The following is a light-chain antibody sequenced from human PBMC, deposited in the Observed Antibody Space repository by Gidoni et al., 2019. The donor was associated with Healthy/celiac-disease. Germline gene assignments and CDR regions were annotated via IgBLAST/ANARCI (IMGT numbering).Light chain of an antibody. CDR2: EVS. CDR1: SSDVGGYNY. Sequence: QSALTQPPSASGSTGQSVTTSCTGTSSDVGGYNYVPWYQQHPGKAPKLMIYEVSKRPSGVPYRFSGSKSGNTASLTVSGLQAEDEADYYCSSYAGSNHLVFGGGTKLTVL. CDR3: SSYAGSNHLV. V-gene: IGLV2-8*01. J-gene: IGLJ2*01.